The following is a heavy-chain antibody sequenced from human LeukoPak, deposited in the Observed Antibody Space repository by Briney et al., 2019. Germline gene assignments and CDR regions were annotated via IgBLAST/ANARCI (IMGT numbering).Heavy chain of an antibody. CDR2: INPNSGGT. Sequence: ASVKVSCKASGYTFTGYYMHWVRQAPGQGLEWMGWINPNSGGTNYAQKFQGRVTMTRDTSISTAYMELSRLRSDDTAVYYCAGDQRGNYLDAFDIWGQGTMVTVSS. CDR1: GYTFTGYY. V-gene: IGHV1-2*02. D-gene: IGHD3-10*01. CDR3: AGDQRGNYLDAFDI. J-gene: IGHJ3*02.